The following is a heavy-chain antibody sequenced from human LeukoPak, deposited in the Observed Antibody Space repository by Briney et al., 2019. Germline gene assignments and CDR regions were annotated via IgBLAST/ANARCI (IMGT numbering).Heavy chain of an antibody. Sequence: GGSLRLSCAASGFTFSNAWMNWVRQAPGKGLEWVTVIWHDGSNKYYADSVKGRFTISRDNSKNTLYLQMNSLRAEDTAVYHCAKDLNPREAGATIDYWGQGTLVTVSS. CDR2: IWHDGSNK. CDR1: GFTFSNAW. V-gene: IGHV3-30*02. J-gene: IGHJ4*02. D-gene: IGHD1-26*01. CDR3: AKDLNPREAGATIDY.